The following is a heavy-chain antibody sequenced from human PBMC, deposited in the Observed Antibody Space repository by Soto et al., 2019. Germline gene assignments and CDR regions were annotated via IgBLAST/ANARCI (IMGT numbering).Heavy chain of an antibody. CDR2: INSDGSTT. CDR3: AREALGYCTNGACYPYYYYYGMDV. Sequence: EVQVVESGGGLVQPGGSLRLSCAASGFTFSSYWMHWVRQAPGKGLVWVSRINSDGSTTSYADSVKGRFTISRDNAKNTLYVQMNSLSAEDTAVYYCAREALGYCTNGACYPYYYYYGMDVWGLGTTVTVSS. J-gene: IGHJ6*02. CDR1: GFTFSSYW. D-gene: IGHD2-8*01. V-gene: IGHV3-74*01.